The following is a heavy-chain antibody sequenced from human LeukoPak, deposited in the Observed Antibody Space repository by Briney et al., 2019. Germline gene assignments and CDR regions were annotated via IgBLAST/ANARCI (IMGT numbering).Heavy chain of an antibody. CDR3: ARDRGSGSYGIFDY. Sequence: PGGSLRLSCAASGFTFSSYSMNWVRQAPGKGLEWVSSISSSSSYIYYADSVKGRFTISRDNAKNSLYLQMNRLRAEDTAVYYCARDRGSGSYGIFDYWGQGTLVTVSS. D-gene: IGHD3-10*01. CDR1: GFTFSSYS. J-gene: IGHJ4*02. CDR2: ISSSSSYI. V-gene: IGHV3-21*01.